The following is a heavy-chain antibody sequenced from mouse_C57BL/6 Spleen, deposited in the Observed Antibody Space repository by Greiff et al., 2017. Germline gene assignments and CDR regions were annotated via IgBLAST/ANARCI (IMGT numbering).Heavy chain of an antibody. CDR1: GYTFTSYT. CDR3: ARDGPGYFDV. D-gene: IGHD2-3*01. V-gene: IGHV1-4*01. Sequence: VQRVQPGAELARPGSSVKMSCKASGYTFTSYTMHWVKQRPGQGLEWIGYINPSSGYTKYNQKFKDKATLTADKSSSPAYMQLSSLTSEDSAVYYCARDGPGYFDVWGTGTTVTVSS. J-gene: IGHJ1*03. CDR2: INPSSGYT.